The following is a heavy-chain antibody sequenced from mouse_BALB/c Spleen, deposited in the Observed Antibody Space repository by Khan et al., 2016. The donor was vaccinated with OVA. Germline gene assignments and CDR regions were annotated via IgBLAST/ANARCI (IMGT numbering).Heavy chain of an antibody. V-gene: IGHV1S41*01. CDR2: IGPGSCSA. J-gene: IGHJ4*01. CDR1: GYTFTSYW. D-gene: IGHD1-1*01. CDR3: ARSNYYGRGLYAMDY. Sequence: DLVEPGASVKLSCKASGYTFTSYWINWIKERPGQGLEWIGQIGPGSCSAYYNELFKGKATLTVDTSSSTVYIQLSSLSSEESAVYFCARSNYYGRGLYAMDYWGQGTSVTVSS.